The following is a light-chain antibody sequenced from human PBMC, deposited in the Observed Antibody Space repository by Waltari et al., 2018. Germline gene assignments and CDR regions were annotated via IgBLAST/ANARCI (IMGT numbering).Light chain of an antibody. Sequence: QSVLTQPASVSGSPGQSITISRTGTRSDIGAYNFVSWFQQLPGQAPRLLIPEATERPSSVSYRFSGSKSGNTASLSISDLQAEDEADYYCCSYVGGSRVLFGGGTKLTV. CDR2: EAT. CDR1: RSDIGAYNF. J-gene: IGLJ2*01. CDR3: CSYVGGSRVL. V-gene: IGLV2-23*01.